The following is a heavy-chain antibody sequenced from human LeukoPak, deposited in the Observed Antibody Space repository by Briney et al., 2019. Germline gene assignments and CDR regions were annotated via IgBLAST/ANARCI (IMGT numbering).Heavy chain of an antibody. CDR1: GYTFTSYD. Sequence: ASVKVSCKASGYTFTSYDINWVRQATGQGLEWMGWMNPNSGNTGYAQKFQGRVTMTRNTSISTAYMELSSLRSEDTAVYYCARIVVVVAAQTTYNWFDPWGQGTLVTVSS. J-gene: IGHJ5*02. CDR3: ARIVVVVAAQTTYNWFDP. V-gene: IGHV1-8*01. D-gene: IGHD2-15*01. CDR2: MNPNSGNT.